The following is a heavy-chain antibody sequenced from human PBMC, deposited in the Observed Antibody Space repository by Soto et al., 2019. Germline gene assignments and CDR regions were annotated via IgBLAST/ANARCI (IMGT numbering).Heavy chain of an antibody. CDR3: AVSCVVCCGFNYYGMDV. D-gene: IGHD2-21*01. V-gene: IGHV4-31*03. Sequence: QVQLQESGPGLVKPSQTLSLTCTVSGGSISSGGYYWSWIRQHPGKGLEWIGYIYYSGSTYYNPSLKSRVTISFDSSKNQFSLWLCSVPSAYTAVYYCAVSCVVCCGFNYYGMDVWGQGTTVNV. CDR1: GGSISSGGYY. CDR2: IYYSGST. J-gene: IGHJ6*02.